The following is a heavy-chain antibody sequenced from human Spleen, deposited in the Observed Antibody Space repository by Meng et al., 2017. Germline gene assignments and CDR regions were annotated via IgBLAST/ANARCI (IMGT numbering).Heavy chain of an antibody. CDR3: AREWGGSSCFDS. CDR2: ISDRSNYI. D-gene: IGHD6-13*01. CDR1: GFTFSSYW. J-gene: IGHJ4*02. Sequence: GGSLRLSCAASGFTFSSYWMSWVRQAPGKGLEWVSSISDRSNYIYYADSVRGRFTVSRDNAKSSLYLQMNSLRAEDAAVYYCAREWGGSSCFDSWGQGTLVTVSS. V-gene: IGHV3-21*01.